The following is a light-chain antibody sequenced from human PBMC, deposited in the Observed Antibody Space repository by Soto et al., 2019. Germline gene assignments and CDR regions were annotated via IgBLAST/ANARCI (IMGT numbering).Light chain of an antibody. J-gene: IGLJ2*01. CDR3: AAWDDSVNGRV. CDR2: TND. Sequence: QSVLTQPPSASGTPGQRVTISCSGIISNIGSNTVNWYQQLPGTAHKLLIYTNDQRPSGVPDRFSGSKSGTSASRAISGLQSEDEDDYYCAAWDDSVNGRVFGGGTKLTVL. CDR1: ISNIGSNT. V-gene: IGLV1-44*01.